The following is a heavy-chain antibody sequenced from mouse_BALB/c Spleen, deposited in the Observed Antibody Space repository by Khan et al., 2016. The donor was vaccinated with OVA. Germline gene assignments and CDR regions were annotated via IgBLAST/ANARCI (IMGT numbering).Heavy chain of an antibody. J-gene: IGHJ3*01. CDR1: GDAITSGY. CDR3: AKSAYRYAFAY. D-gene: IGHD2-14*01. V-gene: IGHV3-8*02. Sequence: EVQLQESGPSLVKPSQTLSLTCSVTGDAITSGYWNWIRKFPGNKLEYMGYMIYSGSTYYNPSLKSRISITRHTSKTQYYLQLNSVTTEHTATYYCAKSAYRYAFAYWGQGTLVTVSA. CDR2: MIYSGST.